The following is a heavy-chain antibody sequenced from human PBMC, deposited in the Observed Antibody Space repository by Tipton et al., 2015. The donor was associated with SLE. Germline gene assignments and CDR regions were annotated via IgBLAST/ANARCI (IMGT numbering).Heavy chain of an antibody. CDR3: ARSGSYFGWFDA. CDR1: GYTFTRYN. CDR2: ISPSNGYT. V-gene: IGHV1-46*01. Sequence: QLVQSGPEVKKPGASVKVSCKASGYTFTRYNLHWVRQAPGQGLEWLGTISPSNGYTDYAQNFQGRVTMARDTSTSTVYMELYSLRSEDTAVYYCARSGSYFGWFDAWGQGTLVTVSS. D-gene: IGHD1-26*01. J-gene: IGHJ5*02.